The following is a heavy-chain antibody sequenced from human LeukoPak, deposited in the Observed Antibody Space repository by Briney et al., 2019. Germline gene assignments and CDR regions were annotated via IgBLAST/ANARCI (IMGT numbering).Heavy chain of an antibody. CDR3: ARDSSELLWFGESNSGVDY. CDR2: IWYDGSNK. J-gene: IGHJ4*02. Sequence: GGSLRLSCAASGFTFSSYGMHWVRQAPGKGLEWVAVIWYDGSNKYCADSVKGRFTISRDNSKNTLYLQMNSLRAEDTAVYYCARDSSELLWFGESNSGVDYWGQGTLVTVSS. CDR1: GFTFSSYG. D-gene: IGHD3-10*01. V-gene: IGHV3-33*01.